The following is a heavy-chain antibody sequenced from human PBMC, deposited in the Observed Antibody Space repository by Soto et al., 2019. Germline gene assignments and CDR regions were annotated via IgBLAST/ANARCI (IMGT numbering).Heavy chain of an antibody. CDR2: ISSSSYI. J-gene: IGHJ4*02. CDR1: GFTFSSYS. Sequence: GGSLRLSCAASGFTFSSYSMNWVRQAPGKGLEWVSSISSSSYIYYADSVKGRFTISRDNAKNSLYLQMNSLRAEDTAVYYCARGRGPYYYDSSGYSLHYWGQGTLVTVSS. D-gene: IGHD3-22*01. CDR3: ARGRGPYYYDSSGYSLHY. V-gene: IGHV3-21*01.